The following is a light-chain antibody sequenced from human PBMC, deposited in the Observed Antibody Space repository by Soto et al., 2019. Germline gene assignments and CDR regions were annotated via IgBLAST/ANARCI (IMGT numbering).Light chain of an antibody. J-gene: IGLJ1*01. CDR1: SSDVGGYNY. CDR2: EVT. V-gene: IGLV2-14*01. Sequence: QSALTQPPSVSGSPGQSITISCTGTSSDVGGYNYVSWYQQHPGKAPKLIIYEVTNRPSGVSHRFSGSKSDNTASLTISALQAEDEADYYCVSFTSTSTFVFGSGTKVTVL. CDR3: VSFTSTSTFV.